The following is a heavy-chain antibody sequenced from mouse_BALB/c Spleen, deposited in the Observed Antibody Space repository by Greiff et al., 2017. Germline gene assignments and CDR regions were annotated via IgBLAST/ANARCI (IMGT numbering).Heavy chain of an antibody. CDR2: IYPGSGST. Sequence: LQQPGSELVRPGASVKLSCKASGYTFTSYWMHWVKQRHGQGLEWIGNIYPGSGSTNYDEKFKSKGTLTVDTSSSTAYMHLSSLTSEDSAVYYCTREGYGNYWFAYWGQGTLVTVSA. CDR3: TREGYGNYWFAY. J-gene: IGHJ3*01. V-gene: IGHV1S22*01. CDR1: GYTFTSYW. D-gene: IGHD2-10*02.